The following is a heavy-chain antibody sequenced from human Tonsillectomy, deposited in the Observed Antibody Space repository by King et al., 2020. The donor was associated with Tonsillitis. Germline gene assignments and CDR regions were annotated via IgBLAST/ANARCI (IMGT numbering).Heavy chain of an antibody. D-gene: IGHD2-15*01. CDR1: WFSLSTSGVG. Sequence: TLKESGPTLVKPTQTITLTCTFSWFSLSTSGVGVGWICQPPGKAQEWLALLYWYVDKRYSPSLRSRITITKDTSKNQVVLTMTNMYPVDTATYYCAHTGGQSLLGYWGPGTLVTVSS. CDR2: LYWYVDK. V-gene: IGHV2-5*01. CDR3: AHTGGQSLLGY. J-gene: IGHJ4*02.